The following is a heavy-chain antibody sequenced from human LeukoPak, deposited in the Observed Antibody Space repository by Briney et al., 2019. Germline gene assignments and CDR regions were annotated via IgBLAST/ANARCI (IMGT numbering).Heavy chain of an antibody. Sequence: PSETLSLTCTVSGGSISFSSYYWGWIRQPPGKGLEWIGSIYYSGSTYYNPSLKSRVTISVDTSKNQFSLKLSSVTAADTAFYYCARGPNLEYFQHWGQGTLVTVSS. J-gene: IGHJ1*01. V-gene: IGHV4-39*01. CDR3: ARGPNLEYFQH. D-gene: IGHD1-14*01. CDR1: GGSISFSSYY. CDR2: IYYSGST.